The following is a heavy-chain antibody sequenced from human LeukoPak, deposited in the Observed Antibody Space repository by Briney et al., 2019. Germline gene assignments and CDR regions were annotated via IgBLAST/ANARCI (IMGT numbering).Heavy chain of an antibody. V-gene: IGHV3-74*01. Sequence: GGSLRLSCAASGFTFSSYWMHWVRQAPGKGLVWVSRINTDGCSTSYADSVKGRFTISRDNAKNTLYLQMNSLRAEDTAVYYCARGVGATAIDYWGQGTLVTVSS. J-gene: IGHJ4*02. D-gene: IGHD1-26*01. CDR2: INTDGCST. CDR1: GFTFSSYW. CDR3: ARGVGATAIDY.